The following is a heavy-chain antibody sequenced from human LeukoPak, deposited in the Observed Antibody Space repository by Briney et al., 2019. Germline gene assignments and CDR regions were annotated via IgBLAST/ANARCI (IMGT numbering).Heavy chain of an antibody. CDR2: IIPIFGTT. Sequence: SVKVSCKASGGTFSNYAISWVRQAPGQGLEWMGGIIPIFGTTNYAQKFQGRVTITADESTSTAYMELSSLRSEDTAVYYCARATTMVRGVRGYGMDVWGQGTTVTVSS. V-gene: IGHV1-69*13. J-gene: IGHJ6*02. CDR1: GGTFSNYA. CDR3: ARATTMVRGVRGYGMDV. D-gene: IGHD3-10*01.